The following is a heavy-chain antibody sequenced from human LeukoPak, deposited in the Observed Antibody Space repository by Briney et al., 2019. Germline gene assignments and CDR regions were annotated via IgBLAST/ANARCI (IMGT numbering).Heavy chain of an antibody. J-gene: IGHJ4*02. CDR1: GFTFRDYY. CDR3: ARDRGSNNYFDH. D-gene: IGHD2-2*01. Sequence: PGGSLRLSCLASGFTFRDYYMTWIRQAPGKGLEWISFISSRGTTTDYVDSVKGRFTISRDNANSSLFLQMNSLRAEDTALYYCARDRGSNNYFDHWGQGTLVTVSS. V-gene: IGHV3-11*01. CDR2: ISSRGTTT.